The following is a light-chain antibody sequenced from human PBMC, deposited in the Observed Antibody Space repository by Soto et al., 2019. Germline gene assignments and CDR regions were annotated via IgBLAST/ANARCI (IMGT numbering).Light chain of an antibody. V-gene: IGLV2-14*01. CDR3: SSYASSSTLV. J-gene: IGLJ3*02. CDR1: SSDVGGYNH. Sequence: QSALTQPASVSGSPGQSITISCTGTSSDVGGYNHVSWYQQLPGKAPKLMLYDVSNRPSGVSNRFSGSKSGNTASLTISGLQAEDEADYYCSSYASSSTLVFGGGTKLTVL. CDR2: DVS.